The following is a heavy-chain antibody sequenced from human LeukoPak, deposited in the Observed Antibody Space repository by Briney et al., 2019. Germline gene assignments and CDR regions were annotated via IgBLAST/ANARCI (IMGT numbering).Heavy chain of an antibody. CDR3: ARGSSSDAFDI. CDR2: IYSGGST. D-gene: IGHD6-13*01. CDR1: GFSVISNY. J-gene: IGHJ3*02. V-gene: IGHV3-53*01. Sequence: QPGGSLRLSCAASGFSVISNYMSWVRQAPGKGLEWVSLIYSGGSTNYVDSVKGRFTISRENARNSLYLQMNSLRAGDTAVYYCARGSSSDAFDIWGQGTMVTVSS.